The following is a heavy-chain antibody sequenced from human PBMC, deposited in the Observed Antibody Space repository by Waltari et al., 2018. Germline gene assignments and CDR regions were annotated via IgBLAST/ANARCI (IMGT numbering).Heavy chain of an antibody. Sequence: SCAASGFTFSSYWMSWVRQAPGKGLEWVANIKQDGSEKYYVDSVKGRFTISRDNAKNSLYLQMNSLRAEDTAVYYCAREQAQVTYIYDYWGQGTLVTVSS. CDR3: AREQAQVTYIYDY. CDR2: IKQDGSEK. J-gene: IGHJ4*02. V-gene: IGHV3-7*03. CDR1: GFTFSSYW. D-gene: IGHD2-21*02.